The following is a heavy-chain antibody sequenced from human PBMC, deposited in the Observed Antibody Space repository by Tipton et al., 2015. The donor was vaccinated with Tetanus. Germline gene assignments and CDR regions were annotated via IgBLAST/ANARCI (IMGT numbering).Heavy chain of an antibody. V-gene: IGHV4-39*02. J-gene: IGHJ3*02. Sequence: TLSLTCTVSGVSISNSSHYWGWIRQSPGKGLEWIGSFYYGGSTYYNPSLESRVTISGDTSKNEFSLKLTSVTAAGTSLYFCARDIYSNTRAFDIWGQGTMVTVSS. CDR1: GVSISNSSHY. CDR3: ARDIYSNTRAFDI. D-gene: IGHD2-2*01. CDR2: FYYGGST.